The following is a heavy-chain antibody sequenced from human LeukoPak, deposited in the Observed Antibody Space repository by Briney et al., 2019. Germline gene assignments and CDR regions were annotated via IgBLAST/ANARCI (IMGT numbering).Heavy chain of an antibody. CDR1: GGSFSGYY. D-gene: IGHD3-10*01. J-gene: IGHJ4*02. CDR2: INHSGST. Sequence: SETLSLTCAVYGGSFSGYYWSWIRQPPGKGLEWIGEINHSGSTNYNPSLKSRVTISVDTSKNQFSLKLSSVTAADTAVYYCARFSSLRHGSGIDYWGQGTLVTVSS. V-gene: IGHV4-34*01. CDR3: ARFSSLRHGSGIDY.